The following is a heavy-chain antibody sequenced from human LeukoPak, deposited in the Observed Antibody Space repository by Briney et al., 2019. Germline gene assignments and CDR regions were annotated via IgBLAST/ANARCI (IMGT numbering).Heavy chain of an antibody. CDR3: ARDEVGYNWNVRVSYFDY. Sequence: GGSLRLSCAASGFTFDDYAMHWVRQAPGKGLEWVSGISWNSGSIGYADSVKGRFTISRDNAKNSLYLQMNSLRAEDTAVYYCARDEVGYNWNVRVSYFDYWGQGTLVTVSS. D-gene: IGHD1-20*01. CDR1: GFTFDDYA. CDR2: ISWNSGSI. V-gene: IGHV3-9*01. J-gene: IGHJ4*02.